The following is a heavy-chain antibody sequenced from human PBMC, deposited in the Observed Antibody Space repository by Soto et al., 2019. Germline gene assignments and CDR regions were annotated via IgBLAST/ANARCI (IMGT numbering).Heavy chain of an antibody. CDR3: ARDVSDILTGYYYYGMDV. Sequence: PGGSLRLSCAASGFTFSSYGMHWVRQAPGKGLEWVAVIWYDGSNKYYADSVKGRFTISRDNSKNTLYLQMNSLRAEDTAVYYCARDVSDILTGYYYYGMDVWGQGTTVTVSS. D-gene: IGHD3-9*01. CDR1: GFTFSSYG. J-gene: IGHJ6*02. CDR2: IWYDGSNK. V-gene: IGHV3-33*01.